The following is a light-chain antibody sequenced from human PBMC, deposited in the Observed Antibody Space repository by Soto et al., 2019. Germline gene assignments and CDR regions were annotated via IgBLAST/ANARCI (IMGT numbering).Light chain of an antibody. V-gene: IGKV3-15*01. J-gene: IGKJ2*01. Sequence: EIVMTQSPDTLSVSPGERATLSCRASQSVSTNLAWYQQKPGQAPRLLIYGASTRATGIPARFSGSGSGTDFTLTISSLQSEDFPVYHCQQYNNWPYTFGQGTKLEIK. CDR3: QQYNNWPYT. CDR2: GAS. CDR1: QSVSTN.